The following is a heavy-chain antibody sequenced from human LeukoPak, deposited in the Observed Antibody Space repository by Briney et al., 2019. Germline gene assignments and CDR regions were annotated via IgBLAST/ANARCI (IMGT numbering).Heavy chain of an antibody. CDR3: ARDISGYYYFDY. CDR2: ISSSGRII. V-gene: IGHV3-48*03. D-gene: IGHD3-22*01. CDR1: GFTFSSYE. J-gene: IGHJ4*02. Sequence: QPGGSLRLSCAASGFTFSSYEMNWVRQAPGKGLEWVSDISSSGRIIYYADSVKGRFIISRDNSKNTLYLQMNSVRAEDTAVYYCARDISGYYYFDYWGQGTLVTVSS.